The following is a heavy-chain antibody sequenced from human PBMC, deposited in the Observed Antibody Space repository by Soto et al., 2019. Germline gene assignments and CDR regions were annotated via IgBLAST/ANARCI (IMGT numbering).Heavy chain of an antibody. CDR1: GYTFSSYG. Sequence: QVQLVKPGAEGKKPGASGRVSCKASGYTFSSYGISGVREAPGQGLEWMGWISAYNGNTNYAQKVQGRVTLTTDTSTSTAYMELRSLRSDDTAVYYCARDSYNSESSGSFDYWGQGTLVTVSS. CDR2: ISAYNGNT. CDR3: ARDSYNSESSGSFDY. V-gene: IGHV1-18*01. D-gene: IGHD3-22*01. J-gene: IGHJ4*02.